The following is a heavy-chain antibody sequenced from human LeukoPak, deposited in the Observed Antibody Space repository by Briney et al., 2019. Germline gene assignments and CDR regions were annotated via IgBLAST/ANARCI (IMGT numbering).Heavy chain of an antibody. D-gene: IGHD2-15*01. V-gene: IGHV4-34*01. CDR3: VRGQYCDLIRCYSAGRNFDQ. J-gene: IGHJ4*02. CDR2: INHSGSI. CDR1: GTSFSGYY. Sequence: SETLSLTCAVHGTSFSGYYWSWIRQTPGKGLQWIGEINHSGSINYNPSLKSRVTISVDTSKNQFSLEFNSLTAADTAIYYCVRGQYCDLIRCYSAGRNFDQWGQGTLVTVSS.